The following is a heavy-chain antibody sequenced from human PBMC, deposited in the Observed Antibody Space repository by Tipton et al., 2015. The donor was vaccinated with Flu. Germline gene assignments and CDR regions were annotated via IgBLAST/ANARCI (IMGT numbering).Heavy chain of an antibody. J-gene: IGHJ5*02. CDR3: ASSSGYYLGPDNWFGP. CDR1: GYTFTSYG. D-gene: IGHD3-22*01. V-gene: IGHV1-18*01. Sequence: QLVQSGAEVKKPGASVKVSCKASGYTFTSYGISWVRQAPGQGLEWMGWISAYNGNTNYAQKLQGRVTMTTDTSTSTAYMELRSLGSDAPAVYYCASSSGYYLGPDNWFGPWGQGTLVTVSS. CDR2: ISAYNGNT.